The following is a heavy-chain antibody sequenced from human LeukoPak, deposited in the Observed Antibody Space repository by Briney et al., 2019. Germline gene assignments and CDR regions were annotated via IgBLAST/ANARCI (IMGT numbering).Heavy chain of an antibody. J-gene: IGHJ4*02. CDR1: GGSISSYY. CDR3: ARRTGYYDGFDL. Sequence: SETLSLTCTASGGSISSYYWSWIRQPPGKGLEWIGYIYYSGSTNYNPSLKSRVTISVDTSKNQFSLKLSSVTAADTAVYYCARRTGYYDGFDLWGQGTLVTVSS. CDR2: IYYSGST. V-gene: IGHV4-59*01. D-gene: IGHD3/OR15-3a*01.